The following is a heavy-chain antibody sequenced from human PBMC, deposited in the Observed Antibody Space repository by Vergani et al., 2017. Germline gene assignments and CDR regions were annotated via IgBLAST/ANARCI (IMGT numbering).Heavy chain of an antibody. CDR1: GFTFSSYA. J-gene: IGHJ3*02. Sequence: EVQLLESGGGLVQPGGSLRLSCAASGFTFSSYAMSWVRQAPGKGLEWVSAISGSGGSTYYADSVKGRFTISRDNSKNTLYLQMNSLRAEDTAVYYCARTKSXSTIFGVVISPSNDAFDIWGQGTMVTVSS. D-gene: IGHD3-3*01. CDR3: ARTKSXSTIFGVVISPSNDAFDI. CDR2: ISGSGGST. V-gene: IGHV3-23*01.